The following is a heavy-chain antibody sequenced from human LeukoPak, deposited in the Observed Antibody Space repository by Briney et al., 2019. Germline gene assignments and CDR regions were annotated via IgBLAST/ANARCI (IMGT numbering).Heavy chain of an antibody. Sequence: SETLSLTCTVSGGSISSYYWSWIRQPPGKGLEWIGYIYYSGSTYYNPSLKSRVTISVDTSKNQFSLKLSSVTAADTAVYYCASYGSGTYYFDYWGQGTLVTVSS. V-gene: IGHV4-59*06. CDR1: GGSISSYY. CDR2: IYYSGST. CDR3: ASYGSGTYYFDY. D-gene: IGHD3-10*01. J-gene: IGHJ4*02.